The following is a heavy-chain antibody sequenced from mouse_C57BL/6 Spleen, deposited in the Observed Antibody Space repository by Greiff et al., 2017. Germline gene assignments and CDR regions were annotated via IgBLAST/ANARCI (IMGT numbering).Heavy chain of an antibody. Sequence: VQLQQSGPELVKPGASVKISCKASGYSFTGYYMNWVKQSPEKSLEWIGEINPSTGGTTYNQKFKAKATLTVDKSSSTAYMQHKGLTSEDSAVYYCARYANVWGTGTTVTVSS. V-gene: IGHV1-42*01. J-gene: IGHJ1*03. CDR1: GYSFTGYY. CDR3: ARYANV. CDR2: INPSTGGT.